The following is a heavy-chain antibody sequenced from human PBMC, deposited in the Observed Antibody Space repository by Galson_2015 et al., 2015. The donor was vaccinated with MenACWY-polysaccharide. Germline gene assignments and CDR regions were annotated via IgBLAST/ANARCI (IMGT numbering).Heavy chain of an antibody. Sequence: QSGAEVKKPGESLKISCKASGYIFNNYWIGWVRQTPDKGLEWMGRIFPDNSDPRYSPSFQGQVTVSVDKSTSTAYLHLSGLKASDTGMYYCARLRGLGGQFYCDFWGQGSLVTVSS. CDR1: GYIFNNYW. D-gene: IGHD4-23*01. J-gene: IGHJ4*02. CDR3: ARLRGLGGQFYCDF. V-gene: IGHV5-51*03. CDR2: IFPDNSDP.